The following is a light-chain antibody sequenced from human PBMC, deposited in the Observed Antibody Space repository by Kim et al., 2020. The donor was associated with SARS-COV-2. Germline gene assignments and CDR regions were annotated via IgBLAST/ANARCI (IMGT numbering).Light chain of an antibody. CDR2: RDT. CDR1: TIVTKN. V-gene: IGLV3-9*01. J-gene: IGLJ3*02. Sequence: VALGQTARITCGGNTIVTKNVHWYQQKPGQAPVLVMYRDTNRPSGIPERFSGSNSGNTATLTISRAQAGDEADYYCQVWDSSTWVFGGGTQLTVL. CDR3: QVWDSSTWV.